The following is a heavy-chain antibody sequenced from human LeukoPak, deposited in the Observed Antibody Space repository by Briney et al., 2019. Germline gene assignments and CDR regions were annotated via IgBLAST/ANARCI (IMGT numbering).Heavy chain of an antibody. CDR2: ISTTSSAI. V-gene: IGHV3-48*02. CDR3: ARGSGGNSDY. CDR1: GFTFSSYS. J-gene: IGHJ4*02. Sequence: PGGSLRLSCAASGFTFSSYSMNWVRQAPGKGLEWVSFISTTSSAIYYADSVKGRFTISRDNAKNSLYLQMNSLRDEDTAVYYCARGSGGNSDYWGQGTLVTVSS. D-gene: IGHD4-23*01.